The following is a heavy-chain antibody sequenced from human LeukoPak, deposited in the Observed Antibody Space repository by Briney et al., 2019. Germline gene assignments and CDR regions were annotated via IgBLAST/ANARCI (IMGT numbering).Heavy chain of an antibody. D-gene: IGHD6-19*01. Sequence: GGSLRLSCAASGFTFSGSAMHWVRQAPGEGLEWVAVISYDGSNKYYADSVKGRFTISRDNSKNTLYLQMNSLRAEDTAVYYCASTSSGWYPTFDYWGQGTLVTVSS. CDR1: GFTFSGSA. CDR2: ISYDGSNK. CDR3: ASTSSGWYPTFDY. V-gene: IGHV3-30*04. J-gene: IGHJ4*02.